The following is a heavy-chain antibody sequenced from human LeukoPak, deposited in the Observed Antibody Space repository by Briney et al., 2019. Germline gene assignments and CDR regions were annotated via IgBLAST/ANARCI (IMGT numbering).Heavy chain of an antibody. Sequence: SQTLSLTCAISGDSVSSNSAAWNWVRQSPSRGLEWLGRTYYRSNLYNDYAVSVKSRITINPETSKNQFSLQLNSVTPEDTAVYYCARAGYGDYGYFDYWGQGTLVTVSS. J-gene: IGHJ4*02. CDR3: ARAGYGDYGYFDY. V-gene: IGHV6-1*01. D-gene: IGHD4-17*01. CDR2: TYYRSNLYN. CDR1: GDSVSSNSAA.